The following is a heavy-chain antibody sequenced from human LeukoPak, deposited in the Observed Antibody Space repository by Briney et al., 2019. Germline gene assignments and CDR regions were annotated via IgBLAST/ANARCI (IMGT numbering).Heavy chain of an antibody. J-gene: IGHJ4*02. CDR2: ISSSSTI. CDR1: GFTFSSYS. CDR3: ARDRGGVEHFDY. Sequence: GGSLRLSCAASGFTFSSYSMNWVRQAPGKGLEWVSYISSSSTIYYADSVKGRFTISRDNAKNSLYLQMNSLRAEDTAVYYCARDRGGVEHFDYWGQGTLVTVSS. D-gene: IGHD3-10*01. V-gene: IGHV3-48*01.